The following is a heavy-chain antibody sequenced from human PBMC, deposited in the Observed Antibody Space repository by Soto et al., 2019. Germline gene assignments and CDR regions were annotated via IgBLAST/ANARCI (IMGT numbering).Heavy chain of an antibody. V-gene: IGHV1-69*13. CDR3: ASQDTAMVTPWFEP. J-gene: IGHJ5*02. CDR2: IMPSFGTA. D-gene: IGHD5-18*01. Sequence: SVKVSCKASGGTFSSDASSCVRQAPGQGLEWMGGIMPSFGTANYAQKFQGRVTMTADESTSPAYMELTSLRSEDTAAYYCASQDTAMVTPWFEPWGQGTLVTVSS. CDR1: GGTFSSDA.